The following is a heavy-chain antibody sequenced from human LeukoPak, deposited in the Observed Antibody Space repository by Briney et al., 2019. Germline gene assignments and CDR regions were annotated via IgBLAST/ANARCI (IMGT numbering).Heavy chain of an antibody. J-gene: IGHJ6*03. V-gene: IGHV3-7*01. CDR3: ARVPRDGYNYYYYYYMDV. D-gene: IGHD5-24*01. Sequence: PGGSLRLSCAASGFTLSSYWMSWVRQAPGKGLEWVANIKQDGSEKYYVDSVKGRFTISRDNAKNSLYLQMNSLRAEDTAVYYCARVPRDGYNYYYYYYMDVWGKGTTVTVSS. CDR2: IKQDGSEK. CDR1: GFTLSSYW.